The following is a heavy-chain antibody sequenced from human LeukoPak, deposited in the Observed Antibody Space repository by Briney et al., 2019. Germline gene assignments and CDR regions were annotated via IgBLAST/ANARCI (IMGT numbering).Heavy chain of an antibody. V-gene: IGHV4-59*01. CDR1: GGSISSYY. CDR2: IYYSGYT. J-gene: IGHJ4*02. CDR3: ARISNWNDGYFAY. Sequence: SETLSLTCTVSGGSISSYYWSWIRQPPGKGLEWIGYIYYSGYTNYNPSLKSRVTISVDTFKNQFSLKLSSVTAADTAVYYCARISNWNDGYFAYWGQGTLVSVSS. D-gene: IGHD1-1*01.